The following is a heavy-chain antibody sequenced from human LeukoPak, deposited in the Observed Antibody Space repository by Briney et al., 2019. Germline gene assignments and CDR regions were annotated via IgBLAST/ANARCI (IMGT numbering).Heavy chain of an antibody. CDR3: AAEKIVGAVFDY. Sequence: GGSLRLSCAASGFTFSSYSMNWVRQAPGKGLEWVSSISSSSSYIYYADLVKGRFTISRDNAKNSLYLQMNSLRAEDTAVYYCAAEKIVGAVFDYWGQGTLVTVSS. CDR2: ISSSSSYI. J-gene: IGHJ4*02. D-gene: IGHD1-26*01. CDR1: GFTFSSYS. V-gene: IGHV3-21*01.